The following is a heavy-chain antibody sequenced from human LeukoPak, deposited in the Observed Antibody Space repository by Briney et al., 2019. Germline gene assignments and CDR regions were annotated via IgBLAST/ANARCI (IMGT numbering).Heavy chain of an antibody. V-gene: IGHV4-34*01. CDR3: ARASTITPPYFDY. D-gene: IGHD5/OR15-5a*01. Sequence: SETLSLTCTVSGRSFSGYYWSWIRQPPGKGLEWIGYIYHSGSTYYNPSLKSRVTISVDRSKNQFSLKLSSVTAADTAVYYCARASTITPPYFDYWGQGTLVTVSS. CDR1: GRSFSGYY. J-gene: IGHJ4*02. CDR2: IYHSGST.